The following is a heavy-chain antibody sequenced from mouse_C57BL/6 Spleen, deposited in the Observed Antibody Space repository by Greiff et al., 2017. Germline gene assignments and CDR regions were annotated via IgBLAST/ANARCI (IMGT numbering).Heavy chain of an antibody. J-gene: IGHJ4*01. V-gene: IGHV1-52*01. CDR2: IDPSDSET. CDR3: ARSHFYYAMDY. CDR1: GYTFTSYW. Sequence: QVQLQQPGAELVRPGSSVKLSCKASGYTFTSYWMHWVKQRPIQGLEWIGNIDPSDSETHYNQKFKDKATLTVDKSSSTAYMQLSSLTSEDSAVYYCARSHFYYAMDYWGQGTSVTVSS.